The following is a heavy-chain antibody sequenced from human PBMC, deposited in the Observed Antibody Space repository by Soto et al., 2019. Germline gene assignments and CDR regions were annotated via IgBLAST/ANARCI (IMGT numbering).Heavy chain of an antibody. CDR1: GYTFTGYY. CDR2: INPNSGGT. CDR3: ARRIVGSNPYYYGIDV. V-gene: IGHV1-2*04. D-gene: IGHD1-26*01. Sequence: QVQLVQSGAEVKKPGASVKVSCKASGYTFTGYYMHWVRQAPGQGLEWMGWINPNSGGTNCAQKFQGWVTMTRDTSISTAYMDLSRLRSDDTAVYYCARRIVGSNPYYYGIDVLGQGATVTVAS. J-gene: IGHJ6*02.